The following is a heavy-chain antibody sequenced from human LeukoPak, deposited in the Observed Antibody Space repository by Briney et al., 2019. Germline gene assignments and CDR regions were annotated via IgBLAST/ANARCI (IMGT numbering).Heavy chain of an antibody. D-gene: IGHD5-24*01. CDR1: GYTFTSYG. CDR2: ISAYNDNT. Sequence: GASVKVSCKASGYTFTSYGISWVRQAPGQGLEWMGWISAYNDNTNYAQKLQGRITMTTEISTSTAYMELRSLRSDDTAVYYCARGDGYNGDYWGQGTLVTVSS. V-gene: IGHV1-18*01. CDR3: ARGDGYNGDY. J-gene: IGHJ4*02.